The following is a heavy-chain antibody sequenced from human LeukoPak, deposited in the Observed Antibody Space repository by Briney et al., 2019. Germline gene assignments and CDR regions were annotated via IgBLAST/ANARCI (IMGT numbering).Heavy chain of an antibody. V-gene: IGHV3-74*01. CDR1: GFTFSPYW. J-gene: IGHJ4*02. CDR3: ARGKSGVVDY. CDR2: INGDGGST. D-gene: IGHD3-3*01. Sequence: GGSLRLSCAASGFTFSPYWMHWVRQAPGKGLVWVSRINGDGGSTSYADSVKGRVTISRDNAKNTLYLQMNSLRAEDTAVSYCARGKSGVVDYWGQGTLVTVSS.